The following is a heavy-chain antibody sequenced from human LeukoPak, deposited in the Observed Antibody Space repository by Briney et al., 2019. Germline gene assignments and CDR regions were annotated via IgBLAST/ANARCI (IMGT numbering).Heavy chain of an antibody. Sequence: GGSLRLSCAASGFTFSSYAMSWVRQAPGKGLEWVSTISDSGGSTYYADSVKGRFTISRDNSKNTLYLQVNSLRVEDTAVYYCAKAQGGFGCSGGSCYYDCWGQGTLVTVSS. CDR1: GFTFSSYA. J-gene: IGHJ4*02. CDR2: ISDSGGST. D-gene: IGHD2-15*01. CDR3: AKAQGGFGCSGGSCYYDC. V-gene: IGHV3-23*01.